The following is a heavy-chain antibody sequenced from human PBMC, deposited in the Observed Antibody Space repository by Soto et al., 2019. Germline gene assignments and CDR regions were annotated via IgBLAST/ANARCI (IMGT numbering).Heavy chain of an antibody. CDR3: APHVYCSGGSCEYDAFAI. Sequence: EVQVLESGGGLVQPGGSLRLSCEASGITFSNYMMTWIRQAPGTGLEWVSTITAGGDGTYYADSVKGRFTMSRETSKNTLYLQMNSLRAEDTAVYYCAPHVYCSGGSCEYDAFAIRGQGTMVTVSS. CDR2: ITAGGDGT. V-gene: IGHV3-23*01. CDR1: GITFSNYM. J-gene: IGHJ3*02. D-gene: IGHD2-15*01.